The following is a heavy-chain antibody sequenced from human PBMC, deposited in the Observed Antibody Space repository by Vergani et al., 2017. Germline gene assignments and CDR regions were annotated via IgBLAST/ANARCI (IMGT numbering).Heavy chain of an antibody. Sequence: QVQLVESGGGVVQPGRSLRLSCAASGFTFSSYGMHWVRQAPGKGLEWVAVISYDGSNKYYADSVKGRFTISRDNSKNTLYLQMNSLRAEDTAVDYCAKAMIKAKNWFDPWGQGTLVTVSS. J-gene: IGHJ5*02. CDR1: GFTFSSYG. V-gene: IGHV3-30*18. CDR3: AKAMIKAKNWFDP. CDR2: ISYDGSNK. D-gene: IGHD3-16*01.